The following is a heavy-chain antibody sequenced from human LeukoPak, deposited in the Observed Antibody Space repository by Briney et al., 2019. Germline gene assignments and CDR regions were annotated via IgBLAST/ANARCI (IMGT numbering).Heavy chain of an antibody. CDR1: GFTFSSYA. D-gene: IGHD3-16*01. CDR3: AAKYYDYVWGSYETSSDY. V-gene: IGHV3-23*01. J-gene: IGHJ4*02. CDR2: ISGSGGST. Sequence: PGGSLRLSCAASGFTFSSYAMSWVRQAPGKGLEWVSAISGSGGSTYYADSVKGRFTISRDNSKNTLYLQMNSLRAEDTAVYYCAAKYYDYVWGSYETSSDYWGQGTLVTVSS.